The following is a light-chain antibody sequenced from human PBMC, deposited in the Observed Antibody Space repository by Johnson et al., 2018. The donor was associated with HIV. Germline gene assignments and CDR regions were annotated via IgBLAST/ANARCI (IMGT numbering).Light chain of an antibody. CDR2: ENN. Sequence: QSVLTQPPSVSAAPGQKVTISCSGSSSNIGNNYVSWYQQLPGTAPKLLIYENNKRPSGIPDRFSASKSGTSATLGITGLQTGDEADYYCRTWDSSLSAYVFGTGTKVTVL. V-gene: IGLV1-51*02. CDR1: SSNIGNNY. J-gene: IGLJ1*01. CDR3: RTWDSSLSAYV.